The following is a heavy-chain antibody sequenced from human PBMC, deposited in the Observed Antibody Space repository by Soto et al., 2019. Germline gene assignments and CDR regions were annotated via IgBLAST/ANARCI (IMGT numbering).Heavy chain of an antibody. CDR2: IKLDESEK. D-gene: IGHD3-16*01. V-gene: IGHV3-7*01. CDR3: ARAAGNPVWD. CDR1: GFTFSKSL. J-gene: IGHJ4*02. Sequence: GGSLGPSWAASGFTFSKSLMSWGVQAPGKGLEWVANIKLDESEKNYVDSVNGRFTVSRDNAKNALYLQMNSLRVEDTAVYYCARAAGNPVWDWGRGTLVTVSS.